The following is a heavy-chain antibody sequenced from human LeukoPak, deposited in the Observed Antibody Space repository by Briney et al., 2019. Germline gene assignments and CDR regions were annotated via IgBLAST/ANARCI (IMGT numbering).Heavy chain of an antibody. CDR3: ASQDPAAGTGYFDY. CDR1: GFTFSSYS. V-gene: IGHV3-21*01. D-gene: IGHD6-13*01. J-gene: IGHJ4*02. Sequence: PGGSLRLSCAASGFTFSSYSMNWVGQAPGKGREGVSSISSSSRYIYYGDSVKARFTISRDNAKTSLYLQMHSLRAEDTAVYYCASQDPAAGTGYFDYWRQGTLVTVSS. CDR2: ISSSSRYI.